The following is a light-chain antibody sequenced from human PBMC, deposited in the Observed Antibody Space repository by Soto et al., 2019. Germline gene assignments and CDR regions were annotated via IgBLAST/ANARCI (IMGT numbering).Light chain of an antibody. Sequence: DIQMTQYPSTLSASVGDRVTITCRASQSISSWLAWYQQKPGKAPKLLIYDASSLESGVPSRLSGSGSATEFTLTISSMKPDDFATYYCQQYNNYWTFGQGTKVDIK. CDR2: DAS. V-gene: IGKV1-5*01. CDR3: QQYNNYWT. CDR1: QSISSW. J-gene: IGKJ1*01.